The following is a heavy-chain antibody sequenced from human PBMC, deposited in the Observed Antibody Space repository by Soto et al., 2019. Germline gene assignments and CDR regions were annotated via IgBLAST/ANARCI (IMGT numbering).Heavy chain of an antibody. J-gene: IGHJ4*02. CDR3: ARGGATIFGVFDS. D-gene: IGHD3-3*02. Sequence: GASVKVSCKASGYSFFSYYIHWVLQAPGQGLEWMGRFLASGGNTDYAQRFRGRVSMTRDTSTTNTVSLELTSLTSDDTAVYYCARGGATIFGVFDSWGQGTRVTVSS. CDR2: FLASGGNT. V-gene: IGHV1-46*01. CDR1: GYSFFSYY.